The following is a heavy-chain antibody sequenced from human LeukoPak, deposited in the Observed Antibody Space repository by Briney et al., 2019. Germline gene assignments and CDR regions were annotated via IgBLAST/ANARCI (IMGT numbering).Heavy chain of an antibody. Sequence: SVKVSCKASGGTFTSYAISWVRQAPGQGLEWMGGIIPIFGTANYAQKFQGRVTITADESTSTAYMELSSLRSENTAVYYCARGKNGVVPAAIRVDAFDIWGQGTMVTVSP. V-gene: IGHV1-69*01. CDR2: IIPIFGTA. CDR3: ARGKNGVVPAAIRVDAFDI. J-gene: IGHJ3*02. CDR1: GGTFTSYA. D-gene: IGHD2-2*02.